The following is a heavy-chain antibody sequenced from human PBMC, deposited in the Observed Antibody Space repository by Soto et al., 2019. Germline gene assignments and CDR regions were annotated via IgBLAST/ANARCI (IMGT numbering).Heavy chain of an antibody. J-gene: IGHJ2*01. CDR3: ARDRLQWLGRVSWYFDL. V-gene: IGHV3-33*01. CDR1: GFTFSSYG. CDR2: IWYDGSNK. D-gene: IGHD6-19*01. Sequence: QVQLVESGGGVVQPGRSLRLSCAASGFTFSSYGMHWVRQAPGKGLEWVAVIWYDGSNKYYADSVKGRFTISRDNSKNTLYLQMNSLRAEDTAVYYCARDRLQWLGRVSWYFDLWGRGTLVTVSS.